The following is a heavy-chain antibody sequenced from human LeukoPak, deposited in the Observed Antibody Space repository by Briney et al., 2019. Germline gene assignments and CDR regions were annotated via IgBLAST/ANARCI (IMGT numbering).Heavy chain of an antibody. D-gene: IGHD1-7*01. CDR3: ARKAQYNGHYPLDY. CDR2: TSDRGDYT. CDR1: GFTFTSYP. V-gene: IGHV3-23*01. J-gene: IGHJ4*02. Sequence: TGGSLRLSCAASGFTFTSYPMSWVRQAPGKGLEWVSGTSDRGDYTYYADSVKGRFTISRDSSKNTLFLQMNSLRAEDTALYFCARKAQYNGHYPLDYWRQGTLVSVSS.